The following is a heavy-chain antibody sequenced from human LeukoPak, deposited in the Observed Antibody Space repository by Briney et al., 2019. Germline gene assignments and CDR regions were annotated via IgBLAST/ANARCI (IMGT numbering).Heavy chain of an antibody. CDR3: ARGRRAMINRPGADAFDI. Sequence: GGSVRLSCAVSGFTFDDYGMSGVRQAPGKGLEWGSGINWYGGSTSYADSEKGRFTISRDNAKNSLYLQMNSLRAEDTALYCCARGRRAMINRPGADAFDIWGQGTMVTVSS. V-gene: IGHV3-20*04. CDR2: INWYGGST. D-gene: IGHD3-22*01. CDR1: GFTFDDYG. J-gene: IGHJ3*02.